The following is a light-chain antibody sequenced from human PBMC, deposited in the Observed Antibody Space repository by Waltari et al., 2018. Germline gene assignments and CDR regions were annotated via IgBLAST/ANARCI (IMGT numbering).Light chain of an antibody. J-gene: IGKJ1*01. V-gene: IGKV1-5*03. CDR1: QSISSW. CDR2: KSS. CDR3: QQYNIYWT. Sequence: DIQMTQSPSTLSASVGDRVTITCRASQSISSWLAWYQQKPGKAPKLLIYKSSVLESGVPSRCSGSGSGTEFTLTISSLQPDDFATYYCQQYNIYWTFGQGTKVEIK.